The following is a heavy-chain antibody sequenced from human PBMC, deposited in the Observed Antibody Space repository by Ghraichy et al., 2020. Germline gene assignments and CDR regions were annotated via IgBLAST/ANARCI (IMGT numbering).Heavy chain of an antibody. D-gene: IGHD3-10*01. CDR3: AKVSERVRGATDY. J-gene: IGHJ4*02. CDR2: ITGSGGST. Sequence: GGSLRLSCAASGFTFSSYAMSWVRQAPGKGLEWVSGITGSGGSTYYADSVKGRFTISRDNSKNTLYLQMNSLRAEDTAVYYCAKVSERVRGATDYWGQGTLVTVSS. CDR1: GFTFSSYA. V-gene: IGHV3-23*01.